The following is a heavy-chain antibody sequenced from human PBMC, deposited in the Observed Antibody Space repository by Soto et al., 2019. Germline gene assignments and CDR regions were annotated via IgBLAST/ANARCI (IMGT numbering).Heavy chain of an antibody. V-gene: IGHV1-18*01. CDR1: GYTFTSYG. CDR3: ARVIPAANSYGRGIYYYYYGMDV. D-gene: IGHD5-18*01. Sequence: GASVKVSCKASGYTFTSYGISWVRQAPGQGLEWMGWISAYNGNTNYAQKLQGRVTITADESTSTAYMELSSLRSEDTAVYYCARVIPAANSYGRGIYYYYYGMDVWGQGTTVTVSS. J-gene: IGHJ6*02. CDR2: ISAYNGNT.